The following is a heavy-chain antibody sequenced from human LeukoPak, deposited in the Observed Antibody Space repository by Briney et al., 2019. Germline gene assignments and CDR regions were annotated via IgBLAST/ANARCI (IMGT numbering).Heavy chain of an antibody. D-gene: IGHD5-12*01. J-gene: IGHJ4*02. CDR3: ARVHGGGYDFMQLDLYYFDY. Sequence: PSETLSLTCTVSGGSISSYYWSWIRQPPGKGLEWIGYIYYSGSTNYNPSLKSRVTISVDTSKNQFSLKLSSVTAADTAVYYCARVHGGGYDFMQLDLYYFDYWGQGTLVTVSS. CDR1: GGSISSYY. V-gene: IGHV4-59*01. CDR2: IYYSGST.